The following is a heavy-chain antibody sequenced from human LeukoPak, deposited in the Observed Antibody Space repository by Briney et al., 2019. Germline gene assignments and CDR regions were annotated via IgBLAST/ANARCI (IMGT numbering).Heavy chain of an antibody. Sequence: GGSLRLSCAASGFTFSSYAMSWVRQAPGKGLEWVSSISSSSSYIYYADSVKGRFTISRDNAKNSLYLQMNSLRAEDTAVYYCTRDRSTDYSNYYFDYWGQGTLVTVSS. CDR1: GFTFSSYA. CDR2: ISSSSSYI. V-gene: IGHV3-21*01. CDR3: TRDRSTDYSNYYFDY. J-gene: IGHJ4*02. D-gene: IGHD4-11*01.